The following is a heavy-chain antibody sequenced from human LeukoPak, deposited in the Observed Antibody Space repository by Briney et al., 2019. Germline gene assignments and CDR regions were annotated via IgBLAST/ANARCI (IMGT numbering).Heavy chain of an antibody. J-gene: IGHJ4*02. V-gene: IGHV3-7*05. CDR2: IKQDGSEK. CDR1: GFTFSRYW. D-gene: IGHD3-9*01. CDR3: ARDYPGFPDDIRQADRFDY. Sequence: GGSLRLSCAASGFTFSRYWMTWVSQAPGKGLEWVANIKQDGSEKYYVDSVKGRFTISRDNAKNSLYLQMNSLRAEDTAVYYCARDYPGFPDDIRQADRFDYWGQGTLVTVSS.